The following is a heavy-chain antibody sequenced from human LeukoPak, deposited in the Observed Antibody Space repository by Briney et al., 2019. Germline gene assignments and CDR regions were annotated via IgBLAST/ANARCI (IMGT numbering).Heavy chain of an antibody. V-gene: IGHV4-59*01. CDR1: GGSISSYY. CDR3: ASSSYGYGGDY. J-gene: IGHJ4*02. Sequence: SETLSLTCTVSGGSISSYYWSWIRQPPGKGLEWIGYIYYSGNTNYNPSLKSGVTISVDTSKNQFSLKLRSVTAADTAVYYCASSSYGYGGDYWGQGTLVTVSS. D-gene: IGHD5-18*01. CDR2: IYYSGNT.